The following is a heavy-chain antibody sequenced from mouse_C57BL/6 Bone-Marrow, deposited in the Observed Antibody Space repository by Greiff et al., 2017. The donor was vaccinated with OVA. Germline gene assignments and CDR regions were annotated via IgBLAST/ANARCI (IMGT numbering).Heavy chain of an antibody. J-gene: IGHJ2*01. Sequence: QVQLQQPGTELVKPGASVKLSCKASGYTFTSYWMHWVKQRPGQGLEWIGNINPSNGGTNYNEKFKSKATLTVDKSSSTAYMQLSSLTSEDSAVYDCARGRSNWFPYYFDYWGQGTTLTVSS. V-gene: IGHV1-53*01. CDR3: ARGRSNWFPYYFDY. CDR1: GYTFTSYW. CDR2: INPSNGGT. D-gene: IGHD2-5*01.